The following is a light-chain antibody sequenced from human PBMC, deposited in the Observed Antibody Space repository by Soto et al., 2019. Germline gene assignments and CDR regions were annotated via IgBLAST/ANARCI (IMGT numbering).Light chain of an antibody. CDR3: NSHTTNRSLV. J-gene: IGLJ2*01. CDR2: EVN. V-gene: IGLV2-14*01. Sequence: SVLTHPASLTGSPGQSIPISCTVSSSDVGTYDYVSWYQQHPGKAPKLMIYEVNNRPSGVSDRFSGSKSGSTASLTISGLQAEDEADYYCNSHTTNRSLVFGGGTKVTVL. CDR1: SSDVGTYDY.